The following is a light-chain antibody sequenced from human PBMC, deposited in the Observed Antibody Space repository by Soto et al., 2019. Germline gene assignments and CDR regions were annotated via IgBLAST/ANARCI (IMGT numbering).Light chain of an antibody. J-gene: IGLJ2*01. V-gene: IGLV2-14*03. CDR3: SSFTTSSALV. Sequence: QSALTQPASVSGSPGQSITISCTGTNSDIGYYNFVSWYQHHPGKAPKLMIYDVSNRPSGVSNRFSGSKSGNTASLTISGFQAEDEADYYCSSFTTSSALVFGGGTKLTVL. CDR1: NSDIGYYNF. CDR2: DVS.